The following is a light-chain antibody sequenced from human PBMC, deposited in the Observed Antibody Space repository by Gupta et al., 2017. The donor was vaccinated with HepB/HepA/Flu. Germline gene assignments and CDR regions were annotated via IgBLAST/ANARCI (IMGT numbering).Light chain of an antibody. CDR3: SSYAGNDNFVV. CDR1: SSDVGGYNY. V-gene: IGLV2-8*01. Sequence: QSALTPPPSASGSPGQSVTISCTGTSSDVGGYNYVSWYQQHPGKAPKLMIYEVNKRPSGVPDRFSGSKSGNTASLTVAGLQVEDEAAYYCSSYAGNDNFVVFGGGTNVTVL. CDR2: EVN. J-gene: IGLJ3*02.